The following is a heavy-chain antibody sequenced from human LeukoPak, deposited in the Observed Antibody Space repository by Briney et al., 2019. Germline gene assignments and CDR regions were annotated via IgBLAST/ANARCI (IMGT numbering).Heavy chain of an antibody. CDR3: AKATPGGSRAMGQP. J-gene: IGHJ5*02. CDR2: ISSNGGST. CDR1: GFTFSSYA. Sequence: GGSLRLSCAASGFTFSSYAMHWVRQAPGKGLEYVSAISSNGGSTYYANSVKGRFTISRDNSKNTLYLQMGSLRAEDMAVYYCAKATPGGSRAMGQPWGQGTLVTVSS. V-gene: IGHV3-64*01. D-gene: IGHD1-26*01.